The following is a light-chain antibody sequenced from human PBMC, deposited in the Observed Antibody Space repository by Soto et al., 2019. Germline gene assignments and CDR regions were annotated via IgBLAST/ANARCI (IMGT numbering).Light chain of an antibody. V-gene: IGKV1-6*01. Sequence: QMTQSPSALSASVGEKIIITCRASRDVGSDVSWYQQKPGQAPKLLIYAASNLYTGVPSRFSGSRSGTEFTLTISSLQPEDFASYYCLQDYGDSWTFGQGTKVEIE. CDR1: RDVGSD. CDR3: LQDYGDSWT. CDR2: AAS. J-gene: IGKJ1*01.